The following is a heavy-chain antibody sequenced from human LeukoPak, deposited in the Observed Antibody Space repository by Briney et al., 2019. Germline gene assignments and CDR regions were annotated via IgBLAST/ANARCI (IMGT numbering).Heavy chain of an antibody. D-gene: IGHD3-3*01. CDR3: ARHRDYDFWSGYPDAFDI. J-gene: IGHJ3*02. Sequence: SETLSLTCAVSGYSISSGYYWGWIRQPPGMGLEWIGSIYHSGSTYYNPSLKSRVTISVDTSKNQFSLKPSSVTAADTAVYYCARHRDYDFWSGYPDAFDIWGQGTMVTVSS. CDR2: IYHSGST. V-gene: IGHV4-38-2*01. CDR1: GYSISSGYY.